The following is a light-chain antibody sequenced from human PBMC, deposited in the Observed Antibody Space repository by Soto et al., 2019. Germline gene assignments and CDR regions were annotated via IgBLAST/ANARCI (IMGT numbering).Light chain of an antibody. CDR2: DVS. CDR1: SSDVGGYDY. Sequence: QSALTKPASVSGSPGQSITISCTGTSSDVGGYDYVSWYQQHPGKAPKLIIYDVSNRPSGLSNRFSGSKSGNTASLTISGLQTEDEADYFCSSYRSSGTSYVFGTGTKLTVL. J-gene: IGLJ1*01. CDR3: SSYRSSGTSYV. V-gene: IGLV2-14*01.